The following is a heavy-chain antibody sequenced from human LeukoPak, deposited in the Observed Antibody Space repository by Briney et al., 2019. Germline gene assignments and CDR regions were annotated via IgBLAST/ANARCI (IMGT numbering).Heavy chain of an antibody. J-gene: IGHJ4*02. CDR1: GFTFSTYS. Sequence: GGSLRLSCAASGFTFSTYSMNWVRQAPGKGLEWVSSISSSSTYIYYADSVKGRFTISRDNAKNSLYLQMNSLRGEDTAVYYCAREHYYDSSPYWGQGTLVTVSS. CDR3: AREHYYDSSPY. V-gene: IGHV3-21*01. CDR2: ISSSSTYI. D-gene: IGHD3-22*01.